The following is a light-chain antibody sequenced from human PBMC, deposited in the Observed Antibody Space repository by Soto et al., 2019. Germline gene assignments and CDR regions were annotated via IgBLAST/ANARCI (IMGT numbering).Light chain of an antibody. CDR2: DAS. CDR3: QHYDNLLPIT. V-gene: IGKV1-33*01. Sequence: IQLTQSPSSLSASVGDRGTITCQASQDIDKNLNWYQQKPGKAPKLLIYDASSLQTGVPSRFSGSGSATDFTFTISSLQPEDIATYYCQHYDNLLPITFGQGTRLEIK. CDR1: QDIDKN. J-gene: IGKJ5*01.